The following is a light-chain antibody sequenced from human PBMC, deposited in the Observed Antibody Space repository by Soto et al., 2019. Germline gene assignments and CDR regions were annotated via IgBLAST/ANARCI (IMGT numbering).Light chain of an antibody. V-gene: IGLV2-14*03. Sequence: QSVLTQPASVSGSPGQSITISCTGTNSDVGNDDYVSWYQQYPGKAPKLMIYDVTNRPSGVSSRFSGSKSGNTASLTISGLQPEDEAEYYCSSHTGSATGVFGTGTKVTVL. CDR2: DVT. J-gene: IGLJ1*01. CDR3: SSHTGSATGV. CDR1: NSDVGNDDY.